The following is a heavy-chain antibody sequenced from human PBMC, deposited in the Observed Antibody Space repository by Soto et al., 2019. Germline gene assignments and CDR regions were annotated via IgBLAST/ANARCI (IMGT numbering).Heavy chain of an antibody. CDR1: GGTFSSYA. CDR3: ARLHRTGNTNYYYYGMDV. CDR2: IIPIFGTA. Sequence: SVKVSCKASGGTFSSYAISWVRQAPGQGLEWMGGIIPIFGTANYAQKFQGRVTITADESTSTAYMELSSLRSEDTAVYYCARLHRTGNTNYYYYGMDVWGQGTTVTVYS. V-gene: IGHV1-69*13. D-gene: IGHD1-7*01. J-gene: IGHJ6*02.